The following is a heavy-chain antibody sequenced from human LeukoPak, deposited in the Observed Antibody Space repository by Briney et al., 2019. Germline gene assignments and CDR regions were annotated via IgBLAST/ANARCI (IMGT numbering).Heavy chain of an antibody. D-gene: IGHD1-26*01. CDR1: GNSISNTYY. CDR3: ARNSSGNYFDY. Sequence: KASETLSLTCAVSGNSISNTYYWGWIRQPPGKELEWIGSIYNSGSTHHNPSLKSRVTISVDTSKNQFSLKLSSVTAADTAVYYCARNSSGNYFDYWGQGTLVTVSS. V-gene: IGHV4-38-2*01. J-gene: IGHJ4*02. CDR2: IYNSGST.